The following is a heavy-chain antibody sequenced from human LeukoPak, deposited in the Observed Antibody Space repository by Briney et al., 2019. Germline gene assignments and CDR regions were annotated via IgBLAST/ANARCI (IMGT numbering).Heavy chain of an antibody. D-gene: IGHD1-1*01. J-gene: IGHJ4*02. CDR1: GFTFSSYA. V-gene: IGHV3-30-3*01. CDR3: ARDGTLFDY. Sequence: GGSLRLSCAASGFTFSSYAMHWVRQAPGKGLEWVAIISYDGSNKYYADSVKGRFTISRDNSKNTLYLQMNSLRAEDTAVYYCARDGTLFDYWGQGTLVTASS. CDR2: ISYDGSNK.